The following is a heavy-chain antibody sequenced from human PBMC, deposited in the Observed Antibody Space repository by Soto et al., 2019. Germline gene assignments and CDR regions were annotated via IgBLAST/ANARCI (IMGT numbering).Heavy chain of an antibody. Sequence: GGSLRLSCAASGFTFSSYAMTWVRQAPGKGLEWVSGISWNSGSIGYADSVKGRFTISRDNAKNSLYLQMNSLRAEDTALYYCAKVVVVVAATGAFDYWGQGTLVTVSS. V-gene: IGHV3-9*01. J-gene: IGHJ4*02. CDR3: AKVVVVVAATGAFDY. D-gene: IGHD2-15*01. CDR2: ISWNSGSI. CDR1: GFTFSSYA.